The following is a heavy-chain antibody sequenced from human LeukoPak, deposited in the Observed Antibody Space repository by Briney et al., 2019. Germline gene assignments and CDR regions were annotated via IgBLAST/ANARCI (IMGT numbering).Heavy chain of an antibody. D-gene: IGHD4-17*01. V-gene: IGHV1-69*05. Sequence: SVKISCKTSRGTFNNSAISWVRQAPGQGLEWVGGIIPLFGTAGYAQKFQGRVTITKDESTRTVYLELTSLTSDDTAVYYCARDVHGDYGSGWFDPWGQGTLVSVSS. CDR3: ARDVHGDYGSGWFDP. J-gene: IGHJ5*02. CDR2: IIPLFGTA. CDR1: RGTFNNSA.